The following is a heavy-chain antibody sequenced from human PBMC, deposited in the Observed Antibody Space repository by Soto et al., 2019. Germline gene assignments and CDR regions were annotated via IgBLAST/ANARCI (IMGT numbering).Heavy chain of an antibody. D-gene: IGHD3-10*01. CDR3: ARGIGELNPQDF. V-gene: IGHV3-11*05. CDR2: ISSKSTYS. Sequence: QVRLVESGGGLVKPGGSLRLSCGASGFTFSDYYMYWIRQAPGKGLEWVSYISSKSTYSNYADSVKGRFTVSRDNVKNRLVLQMTTLRADDTAVYYCARGIGELNPQDFWGQGTLVTVSS. J-gene: IGHJ1*01. CDR1: GFTFSDYY.